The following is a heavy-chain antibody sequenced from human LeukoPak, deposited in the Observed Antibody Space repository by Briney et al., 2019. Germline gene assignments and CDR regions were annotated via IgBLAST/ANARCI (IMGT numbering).Heavy chain of an antibody. CDR3: ARSYCGGDCYSVDYFDY. D-gene: IGHD2-21*02. J-gene: IGHJ4*02. V-gene: IGHV1-69*05. CDR2: IIPIFGTA. CDR1: GGTFNSYA. Sequence: SVKVSCKASGGTFNSYAISWVRQAPGQGLEWMGGIIPIFGTANYAQKFQGRVTITTDESTSTAYMELSSLRSEDTAVYYCARSYCGGDCYSVDYFDYWGQGTLVTVSS.